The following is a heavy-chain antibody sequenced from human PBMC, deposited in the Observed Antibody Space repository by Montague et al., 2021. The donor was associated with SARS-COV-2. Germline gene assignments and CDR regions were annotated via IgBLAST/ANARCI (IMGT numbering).Heavy chain of an antibody. CDR2: INHSGST. V-gene: IGHV4-34*01. J-gene: IGHJ6*02. Sequence: ETLSLTCTVYGGSFSGYYWSWIRQPPGKGLEWIGEINHSGSTNYNPSLKSRVTISVDTSKNHFSLKLSSVTAAGTAVYYCARYGGVYTVSYCREDYYYGMDVWGQGTTVTVSS. CDR1: GGSFSGYY. D-gene: IGHD1-26*01. CDR3: ARYGGVYTVSYCREDYYYGMDV.